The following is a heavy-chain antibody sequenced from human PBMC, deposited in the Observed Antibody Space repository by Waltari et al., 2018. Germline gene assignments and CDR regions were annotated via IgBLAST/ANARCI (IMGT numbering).Heavy chain of an antibody. D-gene: IGHD7-27*01. V-gene: IGHV1-69*08. Sequence: QVQLVQSGAEVKKPGSSVKVSCKASGGTFSSYAISWVRQAPGQGLEWMGRIIPNFGTANYAQKFQGRVAITAEKSTSTAYMELSSLRSEDTAVYYCASARTGAVAFDIWGQGTMVTVSS. CDR3: ASARTGAVAFDI. CDR1: GGTFSSYA. CDR2: IIPNFGTA. J-gene: IGHJ3*02.